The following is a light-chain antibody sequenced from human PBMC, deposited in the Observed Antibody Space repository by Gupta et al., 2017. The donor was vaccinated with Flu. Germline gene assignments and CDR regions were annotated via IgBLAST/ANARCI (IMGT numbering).Light chain of an antibody. CDR3: QQQNSCPVT. V-gene: IGKV1-12*01. Sequence: PSSVSVSVGERVTISWRASQGIGRWLAWYQQKPGQAPRLLIYGASRRESGVPSRFSGSGSGTDFTLTISGRQLDDFAAYYCQQQNSCPVTFGRGTKVEIK. CDR2: GAS. J-gene: IGKJ4*01. CDR1: QGIGRW.